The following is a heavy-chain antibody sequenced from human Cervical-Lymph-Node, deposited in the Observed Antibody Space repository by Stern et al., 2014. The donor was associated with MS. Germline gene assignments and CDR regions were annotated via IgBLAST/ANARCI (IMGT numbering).Heavy chain of an antibody. CDR2: LYWDDEK. Sequence: ESGPTLVKATQPLTLTCTFSGFALRNSGVSVAWIRQPPGKALEWLAVLYWDDEKRYSPSLKSRLSITKDASESHVVLTMTNMDPVDTATYYCAHSLHGDYYDAFDVWCQGTMVTVSS. J-gene: IGHJ3*01. CDR3: AHSLHGDYYDAFDV. D-gene: IGHD4-17*01. CDR1: GFALRNSGVS. V-gene: IGHV2-5*02.